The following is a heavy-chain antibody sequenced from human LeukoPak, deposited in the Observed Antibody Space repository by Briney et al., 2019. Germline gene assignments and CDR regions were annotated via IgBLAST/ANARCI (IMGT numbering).Heavy chain of an antibody. V-gene: IGHV1-69*05. D-gene: IGHD6-13*01. J-gene: IGHJ6*03. CDR2: IIPIFGTA. CDR1: GGTFSSYA. Sequence: SVKVSCKASGGTFSSYAISWVRQAPGQGLDWMGGIIPIFGTANYAQKFQGRVTITTDESTSTAYMELSSLRSEDTAVYYCARDGGIAADVGSYYYYYMDVWGKGTTVTVSS. CDR3: ARDGGIAADVGSYYYYYMDV.